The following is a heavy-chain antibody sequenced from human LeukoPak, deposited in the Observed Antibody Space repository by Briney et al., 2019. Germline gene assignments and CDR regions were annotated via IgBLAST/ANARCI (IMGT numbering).Heavy chain of an antibody. CDR3: AVSIVGVGFDY. D-gene: IGHD1-26*01. CDR2: INPNSGGT. V-gene: IGHV1-2*02. CDR1: GYTFTSYG. J-gene: IGHJ4*02. Sequence: ASVKVSCKAPGYTFTSYGISWVRQAPGQGLEWMGWINPNSGGTNYAQKFQGRVTMTRDTSISTAYMELSRLRSDDTAVYYCAVSIVGVGFDYWGRGTLVTVSS.